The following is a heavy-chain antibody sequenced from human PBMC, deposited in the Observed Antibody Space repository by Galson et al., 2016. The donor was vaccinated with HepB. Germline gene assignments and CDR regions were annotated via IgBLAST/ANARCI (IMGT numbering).Heavy chain of an antibody. V-gene: IGHV3-15*01. Sequence: SLRLSCAASGFTFSNAWVSWVRQAPGKGLEWVGRIYSKTDGGTTDYAAPVKGRFTISRDDSKSTLYLQMNSLKTEDTAVYYCTTDCRSDDSCYSLDVWGQGTTVTVSS. CDR2: IYSKTDGGTT. J-gene: IGHJ6*02. D-gene: IGHD2-15*01. CDR1: GFTFSNAW. CDR3: TTDCRSDDSCYSLDV.